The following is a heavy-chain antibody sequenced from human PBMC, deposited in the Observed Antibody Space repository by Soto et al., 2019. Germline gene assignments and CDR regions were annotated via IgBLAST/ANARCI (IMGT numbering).Heavy chain of an antibody. D-gene: IGHD3-10*01. CDR1: GFTFSSYG. J-gene: IGHJ6*02. V-gene: IGHV3-33*01. CDR3: ARERGGSGSYGYYYGMDV. Sequence: GGSLRLSCAASGFTFSSYGMHWVRQAPGKGLEWVAVIWYDGSNKYYADSVKGRFTISRDNSKNTLYLQMNSLRAEDTAVYYCARERGGSGSYGYYYGMDVWGQGTTVTVSS. CDR2: IWYDGSNK.